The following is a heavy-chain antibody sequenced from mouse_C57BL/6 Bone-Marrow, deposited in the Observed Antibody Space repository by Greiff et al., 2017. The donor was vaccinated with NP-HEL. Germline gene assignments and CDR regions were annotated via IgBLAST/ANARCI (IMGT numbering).Heavy chain of an antibody. D-gene: IGHD2-4*01. V-gene: IGHV7-3*01. CDR1: GFTFTDYY. Sequence: EVQGVESGGGLVQPGGSLSLSCAASGFTFTDYYMRWVSQPPGKALEGVGVIRNKANGYTLEYRSSVQGRFTISRDTSQIILYIQMNALRAEDSATYYCARSIYYDYADDPFYGMDYWGQGTSVTVSS. J-gene: IGHJ4*01. CDR3: ARSIYYDYADDPFYGMDY. CDR2: IRNKANGYTL.